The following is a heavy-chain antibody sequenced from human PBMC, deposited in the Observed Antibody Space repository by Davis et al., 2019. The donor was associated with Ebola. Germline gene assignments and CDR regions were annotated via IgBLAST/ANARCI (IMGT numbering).Heavy chain of an antibody. V-gene: IGHV3-23*01. CDR3: TTPGGQDSGYDVFDI. CDR2: LGTSADT. Sequence: GGSLRLSCTVSGFTFKTYAMSWVRQAPGKGLEWVSTLGTSADTYYADSVKGRFTISRDNSRNTLYLQMNGLRVEDTALYYCTTPGGQDSGYDVFDIWGQGTMVTVSS. CDR1: GFTFKTYA. D-gene: IGHD5-12*01. J-gene: IGHJ3*02.